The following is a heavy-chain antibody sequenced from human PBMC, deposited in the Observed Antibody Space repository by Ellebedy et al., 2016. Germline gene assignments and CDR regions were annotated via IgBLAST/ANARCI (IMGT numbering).Heavy chain of an antibody. CDR3: ARRFSSLRFGVFDP. J-gene: IGHJ5*02. CDR1: GYNFTSYW. Sequence: GESLKISCKGSGYNFTSYWIGWVRQMPGKGLEWMGIIYPGDSDTRYSPSFQGQVTISADKSITTAYLQWRSLKASDTAMYYCARRFSSLRFGVFDPWGQGTLVTVSS. CDR2: IYPGDSDT. D-gene: IGHD5/OR15-5a*01. V-gene: IGHV5-51*01.